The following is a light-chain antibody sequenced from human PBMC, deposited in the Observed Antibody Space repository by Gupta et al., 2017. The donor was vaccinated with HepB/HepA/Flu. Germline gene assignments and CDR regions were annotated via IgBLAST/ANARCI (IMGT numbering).Light chain of an antibody. CDR1: HDISNY. Sequence: DIPISPSPFSPYPPVGDRVTITCQASHDISNYLNWYQQKPGKDPNLLIYDATNLETGVPSWFSGSGSGAYITITISSLQAEDVATYYGQQYYKLPLTFGGGTKVEIK. V-gene: IGKV1-33*01. CDR3: QQYYKLPLT. CDR2: DAT. J-gene: IGKJ4*01.